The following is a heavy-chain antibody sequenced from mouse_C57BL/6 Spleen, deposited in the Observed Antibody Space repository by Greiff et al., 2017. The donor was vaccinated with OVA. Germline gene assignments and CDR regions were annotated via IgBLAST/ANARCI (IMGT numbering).Heavy chain of an antibody. V-gene: IGHV1-69*01. CDR1: GYTFTCYC. D-gene: IGHD1-1*01. CDR3: ARAYYGSNPDY. CDR2: IDPSDSYT. J-gene: IGHJ2*01. Sequence: QVQLQQPGAELVMPGASVKLSCKASGYTFTCYCMHWVKQRPGQGLEWIGEIDPSDSYTNYIQKFKSKSTLTVEESSSTAYMQLSSLTSEDAAVYYCARAYYGSNPDYWGQGTTLTVSS.